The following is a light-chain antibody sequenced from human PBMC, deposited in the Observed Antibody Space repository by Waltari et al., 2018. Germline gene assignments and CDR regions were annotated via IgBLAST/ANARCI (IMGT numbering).Light chain of an antibody. V-gene: IGKV3-20*01. CDR1: QGVGSS. CDR3: QHYVRLPVT. Sequence: EIVLTQSPGTLSLSPGERATISCWASQGVGSSLAWYQQKRGQAPRLLIYGASTRATGIPDRFSGSGSGTDFSLTISRLEPEDFAVYYCQHYVRLPVTFGQGTKVEIK. CDR2: GAS. J-gene: IGKJ1*01.